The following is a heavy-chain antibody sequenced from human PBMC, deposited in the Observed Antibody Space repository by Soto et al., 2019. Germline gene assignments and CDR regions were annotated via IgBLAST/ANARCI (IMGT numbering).Heavy chain of an antibody. CDR3: ARGDRGAFDL. J-gene: IGHJ3*01. CDR1: GFTFSYDW. D-gene: IGHD1-26*01. V-gene: IGHV3-74*01. CDR2: IHSDGSSK. Sequence: EVQLVESGGGLVRPGGSLRLSCAASGFTFSYDWMHWVRQAPGKGLVWVSRIHSDGSSKNYADFVKGRFIISRDNARNTVDLQMNSVRVADTAVYYCARGDRGAFDLWGQGTVVTVSS.